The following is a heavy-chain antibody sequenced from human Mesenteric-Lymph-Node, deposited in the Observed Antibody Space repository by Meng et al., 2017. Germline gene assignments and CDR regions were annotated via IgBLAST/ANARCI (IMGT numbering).Heavy chain of an antibody. V-gene: IGHV1-18*01. CDR3: ARVSDDYDRTGYYNFDY. CDR1: GYTFTNYG. J-gene: IGHJ4*02. CDR2: ISAYNGNT. D-gene: IGHD3-22*01. Sequence: QVRLVQSGAEVKKPGASMKVSCKASGYTFTNYGISWVRQAPGQGLEWMGWISAYNGNTNYAQKLQGRVTMTTDTSMSTAYMELRSLRSDDKAVYYCARVSDDYDRTGYYNFDYWGQGTLVTVSS.